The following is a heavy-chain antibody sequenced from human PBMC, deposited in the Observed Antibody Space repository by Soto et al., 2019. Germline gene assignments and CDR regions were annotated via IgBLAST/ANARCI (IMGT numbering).Heavy chain of an antibody. V-gene: IGHV4-31*03. J-gene: IGHJ4*02. CDR2: IYYSGST. Sequence: PSETLSLTCTVSGGPISSGGYYWSWIRQHPGKGLEWIGYIYYSGSTYYNPSLKSRVTISVDTSKNQFSLKLSSVTAADTAVYYCAGIYSGSPGGTLRYWGQGTLVTVSS. CDR3: AGIYSGSPGGTLRY. CDR1: GGPISSGGYY. D-gene: IGHD1-26*01.